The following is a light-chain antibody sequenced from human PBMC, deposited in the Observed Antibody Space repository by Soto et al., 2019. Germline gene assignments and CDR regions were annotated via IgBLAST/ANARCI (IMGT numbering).Light chain of an antibody. CDR3: QQSHDIPST. CDR1: QSISTY. CDR2: AAS. J-gene: IGKJ4*02. V-gene: IGKV1-39*01. Sequence: DIQMTQSPSSLSASVGDRVTITCRASQSISTYLNWYQQKSGKAPKLPIFAASTLESGVPSRFSGGGSGTDFTLTINSLQTEDSAIYYCQQSHDIPSTFGRGTKVDIK.